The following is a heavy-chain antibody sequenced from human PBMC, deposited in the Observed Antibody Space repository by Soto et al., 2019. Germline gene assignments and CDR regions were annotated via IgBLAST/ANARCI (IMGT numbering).Heavy chain of an antibody. Sequence: GGSLRLSCAASGFTFSNAWMNLVRQAPGKGLEWVGRIKSKTDGGTTDYAAPVKGRFTISRDDSKNTLYLQMNSLKTEDTAVYYCTTDSIYDSSGYYSVPGAFDIWGQGTMVTVSS. CDR2: IKSKTDGGTT. D-gene: IGHD3-22*01. J-gene: IGHJ3*02. CDR3: TTDSIYDSSGYYSVPGAFDI. CDR1: GFTFSNAW. V-gene: IGHV3-15*07.